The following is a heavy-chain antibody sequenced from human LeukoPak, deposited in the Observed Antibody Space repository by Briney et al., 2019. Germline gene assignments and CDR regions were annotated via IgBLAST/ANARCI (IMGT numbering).Heavy chain of an antibody. Sequence: SETLSLTCTVSGGSISIYYWSWIRQPPGKGLEWIGYIYYSGSTNYNPSLKSRVTISVDTSKNQFSLKLSSVTAADTAVYYCATTVGALLDYWGQGTLVTVSS. CDR1: GGSISIYY. J-gene: IGHJ4*02. D-gene: IGHD1-26*01. V-gene: IGHV4-59*08. CDR3: ATTVGALLDY. CDR2: IYYSGST.